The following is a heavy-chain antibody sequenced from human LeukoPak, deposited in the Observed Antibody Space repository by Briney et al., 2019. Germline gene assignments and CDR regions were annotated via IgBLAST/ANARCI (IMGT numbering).Heavy chain of an antibody. CDR3: ASGHDFWSGYGFY. CDR2: ISSSSTV. J-gene: IGHJ4*02. D-gene: IGHD3-3*01. CDR1: GFTFSRYN. V-gene: IGHV3-48*01. Sequence: GGSLRLSCAASGFTFSRYNMNWVRQAPGKGREWISYISSSSTVDYADSVKGRFTISRDNAKNSLYLQMNSLRAEDTAVYYCASGHDFWSGYGFYWGQGTLVTVSS.